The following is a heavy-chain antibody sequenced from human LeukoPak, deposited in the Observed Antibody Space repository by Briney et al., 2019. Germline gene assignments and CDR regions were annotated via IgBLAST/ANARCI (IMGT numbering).Heavy chain of an antibody. Sequence: SETLSLTCTVSGGSISGGSYYWSWIRQPPGKGLEWIGYIYYSGSTKYNLSLKSRVTISVDTSKNQLSLKLSSVAAADTAVYYCARGEYGLFDYWGQGTLVTVSS. CDR2: IYYSGST. CDR1: GGSISGGSYY. J-gene: IGHJ4*02. V-gene: IGHV4-61*01. D-gene: IGHD2/OR15-2a*01. CDR3: ARGEYGLFDY.